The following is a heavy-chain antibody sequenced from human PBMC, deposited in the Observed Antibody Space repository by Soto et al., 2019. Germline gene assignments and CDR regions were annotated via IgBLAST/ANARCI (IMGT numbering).Heavy chain of an antibody. J-gene: IGHJ4*02. V-gene: IGHV1-18*01. D-gene: IGHD1-1*01. Sequence: QVHLVQSGAEVKKPGASVKVSCKASGYTFTSYGITWVRQAPGQGLEWMGWISAHNGNTDYAQKLQGRVIVTRDTSTSTAYMELRSLISDDTAVYYCARGRYADSWGQGALVTVSS. CDR2: ISAHNGNT. CDR1: GYTFTSYG. CDR3: ARGRYADS.